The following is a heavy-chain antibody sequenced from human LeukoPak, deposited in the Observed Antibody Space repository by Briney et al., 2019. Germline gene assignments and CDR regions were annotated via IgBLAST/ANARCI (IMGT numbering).Heavy chain of an antibody. D-gene: IGHD2-2*01. J-gene: IGHJ3*02. V-gene: IGHV4-34*01. CDR1: GVSFSGYY. Sequence: PSETLSLTCAVYGVSFSGYYWSWIRQPPGKGLEWIGEINHSGSTNYNPSLKSRVTISVDTSKNQFSLKLSSVTAADTAVYYCARIPTAHAFDIWGQGTMVTVSS. CDR3: ARIPTAHAFDI. CDR2: INHSGST.